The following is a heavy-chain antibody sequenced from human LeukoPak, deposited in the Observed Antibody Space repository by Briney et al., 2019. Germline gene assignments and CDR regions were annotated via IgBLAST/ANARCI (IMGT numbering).Heavy chain of an antibody. CDR1: GFTFSSYA. V-gene: IGHV3-23*01. J-gene: IGHJ4*02. D-gene: IGHD2-2*01. CDR3: AKDLGAYCSSTSCYPDY. Sequence: GGSLRLSCAASGFTFSSYAMSWVRQAPGKGLEWVSAISGSGGSTYYADSVKGRFTISRDNSKNTLYLQMNSPRAEDTAVYYCAKDLGAYCSSTSCYPDYWGQGTLVTVSS. CDR2: ISGSGGST.